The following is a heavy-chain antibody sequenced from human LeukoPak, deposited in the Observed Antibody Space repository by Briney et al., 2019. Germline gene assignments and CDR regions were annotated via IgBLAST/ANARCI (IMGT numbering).Heavy chain of an antibody. Sequence: GGSLRLSCAASEFTFSSFAISWVRQAPGKGLEWVSYIRGGGAGTLYADSVKGRFTVSRDNSKSTLYLQMNSLRVEDTAVYYCAKCAESYGNDAFDLWGPGTTVTVSS. V-gene: IGHV3-23*01. CDR1: EFTFSSFA. CDR2: IRGGGAGT. CDR3: AKCAESYGNDAFDL. D-gene: IGHD3-16*01. J-gene: IGHJ3*01.